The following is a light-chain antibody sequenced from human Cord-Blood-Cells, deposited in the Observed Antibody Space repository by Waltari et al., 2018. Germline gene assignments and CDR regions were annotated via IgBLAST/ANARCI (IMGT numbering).Light chain of an antibody. Sequence: QSVLTQPPSVSGAPGQRVTISCPGSSSNIGAGDAVHWYQQLPGTAPKLLICGDSNRPSGVHDRFSCSKSGTSASLAITGLQAEDEADYYCQSYDSSLSGSYVFGTGTKVTVL. J-gene: IGLJ1*01. CDR3: QSYDSSLSGSYV. V-gene: IGLV1-40*01. CDR2: GDS. CDR1: SSNIGAGDA.